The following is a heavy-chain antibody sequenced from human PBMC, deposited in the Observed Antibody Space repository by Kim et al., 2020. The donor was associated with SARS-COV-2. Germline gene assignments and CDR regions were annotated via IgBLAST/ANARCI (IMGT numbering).Heavy chain of an antibody. CDR1: GGSISTYY. J-gene: IGHJ5*02. CDR2: VFYSGSA. CDR3: ARGEPGGDYRFDP. Sequence: SETLSLTCTVSGGSISTYYWNWIRQPPGKGLEWIGYVFYSGSANYNPSLKSRVTISVDTSKNQFSLKLNSVTAADTAVHYCARGEPGGDYRFDPWGQGTL. V-gene: IGHV4-59*08. D-gene: IGHD4-17*01.